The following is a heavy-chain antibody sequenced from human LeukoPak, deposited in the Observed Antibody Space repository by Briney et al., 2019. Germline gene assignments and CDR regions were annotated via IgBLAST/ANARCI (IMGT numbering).Heavy chain of an antibody. Sequence: APVKVSCKASGYTFTSYDINWVRQATGQGLEWMGWMNPNSGNTGYAQKFQGRVTMTRNTSMSTAYMELSSLRSEDTAVYYCARRVLWFGEYRTFDYWGQGTLVTVSS. V-gene: IGHV1-8*01. CDR1: GYTFTSYD. CDR3: ARRVLWFGEYRTFDY. D-gene: IGHD3-10*01. J-gene: IGHJ4*02. CDR2: MNPNSGNT.